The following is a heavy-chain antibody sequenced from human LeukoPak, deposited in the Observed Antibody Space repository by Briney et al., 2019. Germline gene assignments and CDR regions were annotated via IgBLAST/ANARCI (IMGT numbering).Heavy chain of an antibody. D-gene: IGHD3/OR15-3a*01. V-gene: IGHV4-39*01. CDR1: GDSISSSNCY. CDR3: ARQTGSGLFILP. CDR2: IYFSGGT. J-gene: IGHJ4*02. Sequence: SETLSLTCSVSGDSISSSNCYWGWIRQPPGKGLEWIGSIYFSGGTYYNASLKSRVTISVDTSKNQFSLRLTSVTAADTAVYYCARQTGSGLFILPGGQGTLVTVSS.